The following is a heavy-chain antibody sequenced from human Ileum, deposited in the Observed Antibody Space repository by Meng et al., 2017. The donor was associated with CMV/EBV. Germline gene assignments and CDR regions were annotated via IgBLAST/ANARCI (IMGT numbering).Heavy chain of an antibody. Sequence: QVQLGRAGAEVRKPGASVKGSCKASGYTFSDYAITWVRQAPGQGLEWMGWISGYNSNTKYAQKFQGRVTMTTDTSTTTVYMELRNLRYDDTAVYYCARDGYYPSRVFDYWGLGTLVTISS. CDR2: ISGYNSNT. CDR3: ARDGYYPSRVFDY. J-gene: IGHJ4*01. V-gene: IGHV1-18*01. D-gene: IGHD2-2*03. CDR1: GYTFSDYA.